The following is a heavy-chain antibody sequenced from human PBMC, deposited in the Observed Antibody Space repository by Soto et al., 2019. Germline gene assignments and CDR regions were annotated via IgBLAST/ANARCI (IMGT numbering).Heavy chain of an antibody. CDR1: GFTFSFYW. J-gene: IGHJ6*02. CDR2: INQDGSDK. D-gene: IGHD1-26*01. V-gene: IGHV3-7*01. Sequence: EVQLVESGGGLVQPRGSQRLSCAGSGFTFSFYWMAWVRQAPGKGLEGVASINQDGSDKSYVDSVRGRFTISRDDDKNSLYLQMNSLGAEDTAVYYCARVRRRDWEMLQTVTYFYYGMDVWGQGTTVTVSS. CDR3: ARVRRRDWEMLQTVTYFYYGMDV.